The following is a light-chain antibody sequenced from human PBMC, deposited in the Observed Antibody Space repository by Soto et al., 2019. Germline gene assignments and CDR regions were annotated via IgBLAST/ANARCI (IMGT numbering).Light chain of an antibody. CDR1: QSVSSNF. V-gene: IGKV3D-20*02. CDR3: QQYNKWPTWT. Sequence: EIVLTQSPGTLSLSPGERATLSCRASQSVSSNFLAWYQQKPGQAPRLLIYDAANRATGIPDRFSGSGSGTDFTLTISRLQSEDFAVYYCQQYNKWPTWTFGQGTKVDIK. J-gene: IGKJ1*01. CDR2: DAA.